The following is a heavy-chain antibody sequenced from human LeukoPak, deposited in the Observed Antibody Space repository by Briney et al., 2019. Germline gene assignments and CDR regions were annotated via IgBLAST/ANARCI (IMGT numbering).Heavy chain of an antibody. CDR1: SDCITGYY. Sequence: SETLSLTCSVSSDCITGYYWGWIRQPPGKGLEWIVNIYYTENTYYNSSLKSRVTISLDTSKNQYSLTVISMTAADTAEYYCTKSDGYGLIRICGRGTMVTVSS. J-gene: IGHJ3*02. V-gene: IGHV4-39*07. CDR3: TKSDGYGLIRI. CDR2: IYYTENT. D-gene: IGHD3-10*01.